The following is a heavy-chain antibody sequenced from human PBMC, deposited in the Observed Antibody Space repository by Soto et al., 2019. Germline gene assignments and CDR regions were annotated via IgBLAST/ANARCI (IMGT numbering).Heavy chain of an antibody. CDR2: ISYDGSNK. J-gene: IGHJ4*02. D-gene: IGHD3-3*01. CDR1: GFTFSSYG. V-gene: IGHV3-30*18. Sequence: QVQLVESGGGVVQPGRSLRLSCAASGFTFSSYGMHWVRQAPGKGLEWVAVISYDGSNKYFADSVKGRFTISRDNSKKTLYLQMNSLRAEDTAVYYCAKDRAGDIYVAARSGLDYWGQGTLVTVSS. CDR3: AKDRAGDIYVAARSGLDY.